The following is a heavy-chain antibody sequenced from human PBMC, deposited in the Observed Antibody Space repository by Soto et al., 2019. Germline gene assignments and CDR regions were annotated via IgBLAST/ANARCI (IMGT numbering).Heavy chain of an antibody. CDR3: ARDGDIVVVPAAIDYYYYGMDV. D-gene: IGHD2-2*01. Sequence: GGSLRLSCAASGFTFSDYYMSWIRQAPGKGLEWVSYISSSSYTNYADSVKGRFTISRDNAKNSLYLQMNSLRAEDTAVYYCARDGDIVVVPAAIDYYYYGMDVWGQGTTVTVSS. J-gene: IGHJ6*02. CDR1: GFTFSDYY. CDR2: ISSSSYT. V-gene: IGHV3-11*06.